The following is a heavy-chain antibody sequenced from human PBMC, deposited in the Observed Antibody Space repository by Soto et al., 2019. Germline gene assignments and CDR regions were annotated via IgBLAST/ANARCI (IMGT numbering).Heavy chain of an antibody. D-gene: IGHD4-17*01. Sequence: EVQRLESGGGLVQPGGSRRLSCAASGFTLSSYALTCVRQAPGKGLEWVSAISGGGGGTYYADSVKGRFTISRDNSRNTLFMKMSSLRADDTAVYFYAIGEYGDNRILGYWGQGTMVTVSS. CDR1: GFTLSSYA. CDR2: ISGGGGGT. CDR3: AIGEYGDNRILGY. J-gene: IGHJ4*02. V-gene: IGHV3-23*01.